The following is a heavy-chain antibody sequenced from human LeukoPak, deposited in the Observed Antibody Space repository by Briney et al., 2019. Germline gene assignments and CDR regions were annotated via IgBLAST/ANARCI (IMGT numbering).Heavy chain of an antibody. Sequence: GGSLRLSCAASEFSISTYGMHWVRQAPGKGLEWVAAIWYDGSRTYYADSVKGRCTISRDNSMNTLYLQMNRLRAEDTAIYYCARALRANTYYYGMDVWGQGTTATVSS. V-gene: IGHV3-33*08. CDR3: ARALRANTYYYGMDV. CDR2: IWYDGSRT. CDR1: EFSISTYG. J-gene: IGHJ6*02.